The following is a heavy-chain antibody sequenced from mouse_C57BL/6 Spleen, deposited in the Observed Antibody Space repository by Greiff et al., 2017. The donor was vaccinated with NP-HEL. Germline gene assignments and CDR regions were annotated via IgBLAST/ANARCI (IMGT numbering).Heavy chain of an antibody. J-gene: IGHJ2*01. CDR1: GYAFSSYW. Sequence: VQVVESGAELVKPGASVKISCKASGYAFSSYWMNWVKQRPGKGLEWIGQIYPGDGDTNYNGKFKGKATLTADKSSSTAYMQLSSLTSEDSAVYFCAREETGTGDYWGQGTTLTVSS. V-gene: IGHV1-80*01. CDR2: IYPGDGDT. CDR3: AREETGTGDY. D-gene: IGHD4-1*01.